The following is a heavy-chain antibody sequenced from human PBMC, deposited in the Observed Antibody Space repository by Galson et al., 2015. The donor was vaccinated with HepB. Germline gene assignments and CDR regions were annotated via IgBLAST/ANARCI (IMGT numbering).Heavy chain of an antibody. Sequence: PALVKPTQTLTLTCTVSGFSLSNARMGVSWIRQPPGKALEWLAHIFSNDEKSYSTSLKSRLTISKDTSKSQVVLTMTNMDPVDTATYYCARISLLVVTAIYFDYWGQGTLVTVSS. J-gene: IGHJ4*02. CDR3: ARISLLVVTAIYFDY. CDR2: IFSNDEK. D-gene: IGHD2-21*02. V-gene: IGHV2-26*01. CDR1: GFSLSNARMG.